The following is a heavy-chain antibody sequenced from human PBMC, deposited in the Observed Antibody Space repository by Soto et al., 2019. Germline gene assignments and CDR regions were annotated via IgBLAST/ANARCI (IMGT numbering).Heavy chain of an antibody. CDR3: ARGRRRITIFGVVLFYFDC. CDR2: INHSGST. J-gene: IGHJ4*02. CDR1: GGSFSGYY. Sequence: PSETLSLTCAVYGGSFSGYYWSWIRQPPGKGLEWIGEINHSGSTNYNPSLKSRVTISVDTSKNRFSLKLSSVTAADTAVYYCARGRRRITIFGVVLFYFDCWGQGTLVTV. V-gene: IGHV4-34*01. D-gene: IGHD3-3*01.